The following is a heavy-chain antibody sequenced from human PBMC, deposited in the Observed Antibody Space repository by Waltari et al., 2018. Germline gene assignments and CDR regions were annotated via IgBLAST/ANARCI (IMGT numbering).Heavy chain of an antibody. D-gene: IGHD1-26*01. CDR1: GYSISSGYY. V-gene: IGHV4-38-2*01. Sequence: QVQLQESGPGLVKPSETLSLTCAVSGYSISSGYYWGWIRQPPGKGLEWIGSIYHSGSTYYNPSLKSRVTISVDTSKNQFSLKLSSVTAADTAVYYCARRWELLPFDYWGQGTLVTVSS. CDR2: IYHSGST. J-gene: IGHJ4*02. CDR3: ARRWELLPFDY.